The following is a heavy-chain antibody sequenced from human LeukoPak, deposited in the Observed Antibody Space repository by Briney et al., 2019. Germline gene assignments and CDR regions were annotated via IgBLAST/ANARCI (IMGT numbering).Heavy chain of an antibody. V-gene: IGHV3-23*01. J-gene: IGHJ4*02. CDR1: GFTFSSYA. CDR3: AKDLYSNYGPADY. Sequence: GGSLRLSCAASGFTFSSYAMSWLRQAPGKWLEWVSTINGGGVNTHYADSVGGRFTISRDNSKNTLFLQMNSLRDEDTAVYYCAKDLYSNYGPADYWGQGNLVTVSS. D-gene: IGHD4-11*01. CDR2: INGGGVNT.